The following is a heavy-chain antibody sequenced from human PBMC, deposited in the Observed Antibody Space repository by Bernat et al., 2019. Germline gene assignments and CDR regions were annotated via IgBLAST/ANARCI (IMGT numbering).Heavy chain of an antibody. Sequence: QVQLVQSGAEVKKPGASVKVSCKASGYTFTGYYMHWVRQAPGQGLEWMGWINPNSGGTNYAQKFQGRVTMTRDTSISTAYMELSRLRSDDTAAYYCARDRPPGYCSSTSCYYYYGMDVWGQGTTVTVSS. J-gene: IGHJ6*02. CDR1: GYTFTGYY. CDR3: ARDRPPGYCSSTSCYYYYGMDV. V-gene: IGHV1-2*02. D-gene: IGHD2-2*01. CDR2: INPNSGGT.